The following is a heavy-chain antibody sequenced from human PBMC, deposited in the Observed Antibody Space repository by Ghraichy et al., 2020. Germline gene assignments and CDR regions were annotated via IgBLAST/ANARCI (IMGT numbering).Heavy chain of an antibody. CDR2: IYYSGST. D-gene: IGHD6-13*01. CDR3: ASSYSRRYFDY. CDR1: GGSISSYY. J-gene: IGHJ4*02. Sequence: SETLSLTCTVSGGSISSYYWSWIRQTPGKGLEWIGYIYYSGSTNYNPSLKSRVTISVDTSKNQFSLKLSSVTAADTAVYYCASSYSRRYFDYWGQGTLVTVSS. V-gene: IGHV4-59*01.